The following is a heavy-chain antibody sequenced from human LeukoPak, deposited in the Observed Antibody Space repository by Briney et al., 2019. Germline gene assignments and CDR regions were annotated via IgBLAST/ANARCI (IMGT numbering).Heavy chain of an antibody. J-gene: IGHJ4*02. CDR3: AKDLRVYCSSTSCQSTLDY. CDR1: GFTFSSYG. Sequence: GRPLRLSCAASGFTFSSYGMHWVRQAPGKGLEWVAVISYDGSNKYYADSVKGRFTISRDNSKNTLYLQMNSLRAEDTAVYYCAKDLRVYCSSTSCQSTLDYWGQGTLVTVSS. CDR2: ISYDGSNK. D-gene: IGHD2-2*01. V-gene: IGHV3-30*18.